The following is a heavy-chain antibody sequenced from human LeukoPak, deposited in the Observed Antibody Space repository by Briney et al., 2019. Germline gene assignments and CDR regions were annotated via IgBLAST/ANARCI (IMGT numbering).Heavy chain of an antibody. CDR3: ARAVAVETSFDY. CDR2: IWYDGSNK. CDR1: GFTFSSYG. D-gene: IGHD6-19*01. J-gene: IGHJ4*02. Sequence: PGGSLRLSCAASGFTFSSYGMHWVRQAPGKGLEWVAVIWYDGSNKYYADSVKGRFTISRDNSKNTLHLQMNSLRAEDTAVYYCARAVAVETSFDYWGQGTLVTVSS. V-gene: IGHV3-33*01.